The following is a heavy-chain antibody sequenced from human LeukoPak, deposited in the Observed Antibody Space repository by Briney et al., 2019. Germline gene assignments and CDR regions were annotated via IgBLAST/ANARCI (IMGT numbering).Heavy chain of an antibody. V-gene: IGHV1-2*02. CDR3: ARESLQMHMASDAFDI. CDR1: GYTFTSHY. CDR2: INPNSGDA. D-gene: IGHD5-24*01. J-gene: IGHJ3*02. Sequence: GASVKVSCKASGYTFTSHYMHWVRQASGQGLEWMGWINPNSGDANYAQKFQGRVTMTRDTSISTAYMELSTLRSDDTAVYYCARESLQMHMASDAFDIWGQGTMVTVSS.